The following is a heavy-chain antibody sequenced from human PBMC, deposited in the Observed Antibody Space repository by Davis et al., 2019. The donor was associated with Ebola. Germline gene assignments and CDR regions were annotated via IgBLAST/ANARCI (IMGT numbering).Heavy chain of an antibody. CDR1: GGSISTYY. D-gene: IGHD2-15*01. Sequence: MPSETLSLTYTVSGGSISTYYWSWIQQPPGKGLEWIGGIYYSGTTNYNPSLKSRVTISVDTSKNQFSLKLSSVTAADTAVYYCARVVRDELLFHGMDVWGQGTTVTVSS. J-gene: IGHJ6*02. V-gene: IGHV4-59*01. CDR3: ARVVRDELLFHGMDV. CDR2: IYYSGTT.